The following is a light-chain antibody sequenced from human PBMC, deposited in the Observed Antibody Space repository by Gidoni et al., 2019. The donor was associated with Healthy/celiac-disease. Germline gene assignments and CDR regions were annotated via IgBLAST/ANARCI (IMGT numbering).Light chain of an antibody. CDR2: AAS. Sequence: DIQMTQSPSPLSASVGDRVTITCRASQSISSYLNWYQQKPGKAPKLLIYAASSLQSGVPSRFSGSGSRTDFTLTISSLHPEDFASYYCQQSCSTPWTFGQGTKVEIK. CDR3: QQSCSTPWT. CDR1: QSISSY. V-gene: IGKV1-39*01. J-gene: IGKJ1*01.